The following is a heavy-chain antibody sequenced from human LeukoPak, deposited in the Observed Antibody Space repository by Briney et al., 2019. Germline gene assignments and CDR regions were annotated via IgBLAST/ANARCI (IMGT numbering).Heavy chain of an antibody. CDR3: AKGSGTAEDY. Sequence: GGSLRLSCAASGFTFSDTWMHWVRQAPGKGLVWVSRIRSDGSDTRYAESVKGRFTISRDNSKNTLYLQMNSPRAEDTAVYYCAKGSGTAEDYWGQGTLVTVSS. D-gene: IGHD6-25*01. CDR2: IRSDGSDT. CDR1: GFTFSDTW. J-gene: IGHJ4*02. V-gene: IGHV3-74*01.